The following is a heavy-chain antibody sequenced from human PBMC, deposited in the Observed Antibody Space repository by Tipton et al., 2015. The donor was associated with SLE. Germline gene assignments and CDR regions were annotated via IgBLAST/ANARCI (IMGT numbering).Heavy chain of an antibody. J-gene: IGHJ4*02. D-gene: IGHD6-19*01. V-gene: IGHV4-34*01. CDR3: AGTSSSGWYVIDY. CDR1: GGSFRGYY. CDR2: VNHLGTI. Sequence: TLSLTCDVNGGSFRGYYWSWIRQSPGKGLEWIGEVNHLGTIYHNASLKSRVTISIDTSKSQFSLKLSSVTASDMAEYYCAGTSSSGWYVIDYWGQGTLVTVSS.